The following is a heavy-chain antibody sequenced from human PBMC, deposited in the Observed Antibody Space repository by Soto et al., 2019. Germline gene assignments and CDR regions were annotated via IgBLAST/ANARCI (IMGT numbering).Heavy chain of an antibody. CDR3: ARVGYYDILTGYYPPDTGFDY. CDR2: IIPIFGTA. J-gene: IGHJ4*02. Sequence: SVKVSCKASGGTFSSYAISWVRQAPGQGLEWMGGIIPIFGTANYAQKFQGRVTITADESTSTAYMELSSLRSEDTAVYYCARVGYYDILTGYYPPDTGFDYWGQGTLVTVSS. CDR1: GGTFSSYA. D-gene: IGHD3-9*01. V-gene: IGHV1-69*13.